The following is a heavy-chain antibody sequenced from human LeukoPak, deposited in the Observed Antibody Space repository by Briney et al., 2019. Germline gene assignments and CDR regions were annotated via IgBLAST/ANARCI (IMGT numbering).Heavy chain of an antibody. V-gene: IGHV3-74*01. D-gene: IGHD2-21*01. J-gene: IGHJ2*01. CDR3: ARDQVLWWKPVGDFDL. CDR1: EFSLSTYW. CDR2: INNDGSIT. Sequence: GGSLRLSCAASEFSLSTYWMHWVCQAPGKGLVWVSRINNDGSITNYADSVKGRFTISRDNAKNTVHLQINSLRAEDTAVYYCARDQVLWWKPVGDFDLWGRGTLVTVSS.